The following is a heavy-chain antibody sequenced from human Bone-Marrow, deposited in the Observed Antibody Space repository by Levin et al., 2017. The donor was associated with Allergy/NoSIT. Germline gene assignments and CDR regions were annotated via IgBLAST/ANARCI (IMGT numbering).Heavy chain of an antibody. V-gene: IGHV4-39*01. J-gene: IGHJ4*02. Sequence: GSLRLSCTVSGGSISSSSYYWGWIRQPPGKGLEWIGSIYYSGSTYYNPSLKSRVTISVDTSKNQFSLKLSSVTAADTAVYYCARHVQYSGSYVDYWGQGTLVTVSS. D-gene: IGHD1-26*01. CDR2: IYYSGST. CDR1: GGSISSSSYY. CDR3: ARHVQYSGSYVDY.